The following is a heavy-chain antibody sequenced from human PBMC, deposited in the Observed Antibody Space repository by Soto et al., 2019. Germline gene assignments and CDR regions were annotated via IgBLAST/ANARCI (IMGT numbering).Heavy chain of an antibody. CDR2: IIPIFGTA. V-gene: IGHV1-69*12. CDR1: GGTFSSYA. CDR3: ARAQGYSGYDGLSN. J-gene: IGHJ4*02. Sequence: QVQLVQSGAEVKKPGSSVKVSCKASGGTFSSYAISWVRQAPGQGLEWMGGIIPIFGTANYAQKFQGRVTITAAESTSTAYVELSSLRSEDTAVYYCARAQGYSGYDGLSNWGQGTLVTVSS. D-gene: IGHD5-12*01.